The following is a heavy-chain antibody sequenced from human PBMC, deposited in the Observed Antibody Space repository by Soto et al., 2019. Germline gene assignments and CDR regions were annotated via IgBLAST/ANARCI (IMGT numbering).Heavy chain of an antibody. Sequence: SVKVSCKASGGTFSSYAISWVRQAPGQGLEWMGGIIPIFGTANYAQKFQGRVTITADESTSTAYMELSSLRSEDTAVYYCASGRWAAAGIFSTWGQGTLVTVSS. CDR1: GGTFSSYA. CDR3: ASGRWAAAGIFST. D-gene: IGHD6-13*01. V-gene: IGHV1-69*13. CDR2: IIPIFGTA. J-gene: IGHJ5*02.